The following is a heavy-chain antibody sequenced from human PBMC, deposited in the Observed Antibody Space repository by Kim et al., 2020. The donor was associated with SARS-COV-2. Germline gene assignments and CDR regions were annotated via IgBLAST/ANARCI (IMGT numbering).Heavy chain of an antibody. CDR1: GGSFSGYY. J-gene: IGHJ5*02. D-gene: IGHD3-10*01. CDR2: INDSGST. CDR3: ARDSISMVRENIIIRYNWFDP. V-gene: IGHV4-34*01. Sequence: SETLSLTCAVYGGSFSGYYWSWIRQPPGKGLEWIGEINDSGSTNDNPSLKSRVTISADTSKNQFSLKLSSVTAADTAVYYCARDSISMVRENIIIRYNWFDPWGQGTLVTVSS.